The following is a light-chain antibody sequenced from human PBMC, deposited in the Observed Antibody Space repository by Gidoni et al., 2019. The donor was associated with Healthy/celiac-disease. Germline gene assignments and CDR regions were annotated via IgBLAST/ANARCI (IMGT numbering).Light chain of an antibody. CDR2: GAS. CDR3: QQYGSSPEIT. V-gene: IGKV3-20*01. J-gene: IGKJ3*01. Sequence: EIVLTQSPGTLSLSPGERATLSCRASQSVSSSYLAWYQQKPGQAPRLLIYGASSRATGIPDRCSGSGSGTDFTLTISRLEPEDFAVYYCQQYGSSPEITFXPXTKVDIK. CDR1: QSVSSSY.